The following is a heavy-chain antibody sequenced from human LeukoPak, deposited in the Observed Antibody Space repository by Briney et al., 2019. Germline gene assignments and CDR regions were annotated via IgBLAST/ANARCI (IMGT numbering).Heavy chain of an antibody. J-gene: IGHJ4*02. Sequence: GGSLRLSCAASGFTFSSYSMNWVRQAPGKGLEWVSSISSSSSYIYYADSVKGRFTISRDNAKNSPYLQMNSLRAEDTAVYYCARERETSSTSCYGVWGQGTLVTVSS. V-gene: IGHV3-21*01. CDR1: GFTFSSYS. CDR3: ARERETSSTSCYGV. CDR2: ISSSSSYI. D-gene: IGHD2-2*01.